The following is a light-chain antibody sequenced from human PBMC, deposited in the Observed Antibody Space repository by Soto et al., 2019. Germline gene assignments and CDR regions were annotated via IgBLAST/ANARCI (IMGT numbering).Light chain of an antibody. CDR3: HHFNSYPLT. Sequence: DIQLTQSPSFLSASVGDRVTITCRASQDSRSYLAWYQQKPVKAPKLLIYVASALQSGVPSRFIGSGSGTEFTLAISSLQPEDFATYYCHHFNSYPLTFGGGTKVEFK. CDR1: QDSRSY. J-gene: IGKJ4*01. CDR2: VAS. V-gene: IGKV1-9*01.